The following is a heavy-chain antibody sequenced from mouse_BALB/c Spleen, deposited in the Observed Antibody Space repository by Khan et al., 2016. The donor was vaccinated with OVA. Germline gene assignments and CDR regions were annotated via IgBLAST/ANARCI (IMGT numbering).Heavy chain of an antibody. CDR2: IDPTTGYT. CDR3: MSHGSSYTWIGY. J-gene: IGHJ3*01. CDR1: GYTFTNYW. Sequence: QVQLQQSGAELAKPGASVKMSCKASGYTFTNYWMHWVKQRPGQGLEWIGYIDPTTGYTEYNQNFKDKATLTADKSSSTAYMQLSSLTSEASAVPYCMSHGSSYTWIGYWGQGTLVTVSA. D-gene: IGHD1-1*01. V-gene: IGHV1-7*01.